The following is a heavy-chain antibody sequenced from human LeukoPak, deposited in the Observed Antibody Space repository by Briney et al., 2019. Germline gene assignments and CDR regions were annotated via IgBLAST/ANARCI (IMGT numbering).Heavy chain of an antibody. CDR3: TTSSGRPTPPPWLLVESYYYYGMDV. CDR2: IKSKTDGGTT. J-gene: IGHJ6*02. CDR1: GFTFSNAW. Sequence: GGSLRLSCAASGFTFSNAWMSWVRQAPGKGLEWVGRIKSKTDGGTTDYAAPVKGRFTISRDDSKNTLYLQMNSLRTEDTAVYYCTTSSGRPTPPPWLLVESYYYYGMDVWGQGTTVTVSS. V-gene: IGHV3-15*01. D-gene: IGHD3-10*01.